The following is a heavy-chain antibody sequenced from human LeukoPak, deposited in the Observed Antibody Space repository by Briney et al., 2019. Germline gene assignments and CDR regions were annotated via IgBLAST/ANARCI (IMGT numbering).Heavy chain of an antibody. Sequence: PGGSLRLSCAASGFTFSSYAMHWVRQAPGKGLEWVAVISYDGSNKYYADSVKGRSTISRDNSKNTLYLQMNSLRAEDTAVYYCAKEYGSGSYYAYYFDYWGQGTLVTVSS. V-gene: IGHV3-30*04. CDR2: ISYDGSNK. D-gene: IGHD3-10*01. CDR1: GFTFSSYA. J-gene: IGHJ4*02. CDR3: AKEYGSGSYYAYYFDY.